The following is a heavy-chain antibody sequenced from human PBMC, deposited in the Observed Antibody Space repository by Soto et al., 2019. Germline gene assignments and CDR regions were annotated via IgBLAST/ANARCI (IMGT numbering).Heavy chain of an antibody. Sequence: GGSLRLSCAASGFTFSSYSMNWVRQAPGKGLEWVSSISSSSSYIYYADSVKGRFTISRDNAKNSLYLQMNSLRAEDTAVYYCARDTSALGAFDIWGQGTMVTVSS. CDR1: GFTFSSYS. J-gene: IGHJ3*02. D-gene: IGHD3-16*01. CDR3: ARDTSALGAFDI. V-gene: IGHV3-21*01. CDR2: ISSSSSYI.